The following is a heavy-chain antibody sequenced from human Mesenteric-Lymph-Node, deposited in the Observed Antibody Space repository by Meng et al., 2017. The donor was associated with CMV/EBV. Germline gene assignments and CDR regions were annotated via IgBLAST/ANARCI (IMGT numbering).Heavy chain of an antibody. D-gene: IGHD2-2*01. Sequence: SETLSLTCTVSGGSISSYYWSWIRQPPGKGLEWIGYIYYSGTTYYNPSLKSRVTISVDTSKNQFSLRLSSVTAADTAVYYCARYAGGTRDGMDVWGQGTTVTVSS. CDR3: ARYAGGTRDGMDV. V-gene: IGHV4-59*06. CDR1: GGSISSYY. J-gene: IGHJ6*02. CDR2: IYYSGTT.